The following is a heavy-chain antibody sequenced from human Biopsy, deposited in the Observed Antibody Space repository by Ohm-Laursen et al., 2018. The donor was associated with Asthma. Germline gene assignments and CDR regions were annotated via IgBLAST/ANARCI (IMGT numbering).Heavy chain of an antibody. V-gene: IGHV1-2*06. CDR1: GYTFTDYS. CDR2: INPNSGDT. Sequence: ASVKVSCKACGYTFTDYSIHWVRQAPGQGLEWMGRINPNSGDTKYAQRFQGRVTVTRDRSISTAYMELSRLRSDDTAVYYCARDRGYCSGGTCPSWFDPWGQGTLVIVSS. D-gene: IGHD2-15*01. CDR3: ARDRGYCSGGTCPSWFDP. J-gene: IGHJ5*02.